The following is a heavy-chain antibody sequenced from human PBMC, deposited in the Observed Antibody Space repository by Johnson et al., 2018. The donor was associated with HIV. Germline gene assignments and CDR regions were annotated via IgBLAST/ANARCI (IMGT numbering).Heavy chain of an antibody. CDR3: APIAAHHDAFDI. CDR1: GFTFSSYG. V-gene: IGHV3-30*02. Sequence: QVQLVESGGGVVQPGGSLRLSCAASGFTFSSYGMHWVRQAPGKGLEWVAFIRYDGSNKYYADSVKGRFTISRDNSKNTLYLQMNSLRAEDTAVYYCAPIAAHHDAFDIWGQGTRVTVSS. D-gene: IGHD6-6*01. J-gene: IGHJ3*02. CDR2: IRYDGSNK.